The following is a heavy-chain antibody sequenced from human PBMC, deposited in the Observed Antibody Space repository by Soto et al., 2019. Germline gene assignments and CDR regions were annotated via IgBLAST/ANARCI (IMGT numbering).Heavy chain of an antibody. CDR3: ARVSHYDSSGPQYYYYGMDV. CDR2: IIPIFGTA. D-gene: IGHD3-22*01. J-gene: IGHJ6*02. CDR1: GGTFSSYA. Sequence: ASVKVSCKASGGTFSSYAISWVRQAPGQGLEWMGGIIPIFGTANYAQKFQGRATITADESTSTAYMELSSLRSEDTAVYYCARVSHYDSSGPQYYYYGMDVWGQGTTVTVSS. V-gene: IGHV1-69*13.